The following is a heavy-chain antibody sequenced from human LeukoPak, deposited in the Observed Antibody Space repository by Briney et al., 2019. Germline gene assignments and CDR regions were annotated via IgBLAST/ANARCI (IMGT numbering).Heavy chain of an antibody. D-gene: IGHD6-6*01. Sequence: GGSLRLSCTASGFTFRDYNINWFRQAPGRGLEWVGFVRSKADGGTTEYAASVKGRFTISRDDSKNVAYLQINNLRAEDTALYYCARDDRPSGHDFDYWGQGTLVTVSS. CDR1: GFTFRDYN. J-gene: IGHJ4*02. CDR2: VRSKADGGTT. V-gene: IGHV3-49*03. CDR3: ARDDRPSGHDFDY.